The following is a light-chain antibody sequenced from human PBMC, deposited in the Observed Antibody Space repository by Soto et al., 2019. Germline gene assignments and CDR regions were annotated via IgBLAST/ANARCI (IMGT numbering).Light chain of an antibody. J-gene: IGKJ2*02. CDR1: QSLSSSY. Sequence: EIVLTQSPGTLSLSPGERATLSCRASQSLSSSYLAWYQQKPGQAPRLLIYGASTRATSIPDRFSGSGSGTDFTLTISRLEPEDFAVYYCQQYDSSPSTFGQGTKVEI. V-gene: IGKV3-20*01. CDR3: QQYDSSPST. CDR2: GAS.